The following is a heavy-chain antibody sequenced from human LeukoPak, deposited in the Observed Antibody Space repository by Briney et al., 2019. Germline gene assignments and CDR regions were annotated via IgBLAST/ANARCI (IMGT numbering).Heavy chain of an antibody. CDR1: GYTFSSYY. Sequence: GASVKVSCKASGYTFSSYYIHWVRQAPGQGLEWMGWMNSNSGNTGYAQKFQGRVTITRNTSRSTAYMELSSLRSEDTAVYYCARDTISSGGSRQFDYWGQGTLVTVSS. V-gene: IGHV1-8*03. D-gene: IGHD2-15*01. CDR3: ARDTISSGGSRQFDY. CDR2: MNSNSGNT. J-gene: IGHJ4*02.